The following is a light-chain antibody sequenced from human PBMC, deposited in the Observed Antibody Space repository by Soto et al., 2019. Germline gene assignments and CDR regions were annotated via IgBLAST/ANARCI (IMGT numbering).Light chain of an antibody. CDR2: GAS. V-gene: IGKV3-20*01. CDR3: QQYGGSPQT. J-gene: IGKJ1*01. Sequence: EIVLTQSPGTLSLSPGERATLSCRASQSVTSNYVAWYQQKPGQAPRLLIYGASSRATGIPDRISGGGSGTDCTLTISRLEPEDFAVYYCQQYGGSPQTFGQGTKVEIK. CDR1: QSVTSNY.